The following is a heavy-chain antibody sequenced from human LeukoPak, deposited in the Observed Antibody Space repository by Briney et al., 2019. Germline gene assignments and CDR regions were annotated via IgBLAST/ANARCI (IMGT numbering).Heavy chain of an antibody. D-gene: IGHD3-3*01. CDR3: AGDWGEYDFWGGYYYYGMDV. V-gene: IGHV3-30-3*01. CDR1: GFTFSSYA. CDR2: ISYDGSNK. Sequence: GGSLRLSCAASGFTFSSYAMHWVRQAPGKGLEWLAVISYDGSNKYYADSVKGRFTISRDNSKNTLYLQMNSLRAEDTAVYYCAGDWGEYDFWGGYYYYGMDVWRQGTTVTVS. J-gene: IGHJ6*02.